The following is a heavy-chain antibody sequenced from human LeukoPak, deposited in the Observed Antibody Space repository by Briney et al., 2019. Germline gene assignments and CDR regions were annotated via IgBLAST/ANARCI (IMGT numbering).Heavy chain of an antibody. CDR3: ARVGPMVYAWLRQADAFDI. CDR1: GGSFSGYY. J-gene: IGHJ3*02. CDR2: INHSGST. D-gene: IGHD2-8*01. V-gene: IGHV4-34*01. Sequence: SETLSLTCAVYGGSFSGYYWSWIRQPPGKGLEWIGEINHSGSTNYNPSLKSRVTISVDTSKNQFSLKLSSVTAADTAVYYCARVGPMVYAWLRQADAFDIWGQGTMVTVSS.